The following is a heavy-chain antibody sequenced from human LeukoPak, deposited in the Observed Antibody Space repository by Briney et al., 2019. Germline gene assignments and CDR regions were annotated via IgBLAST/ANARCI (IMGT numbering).Heavy chain of an antibody. D-gene: IGHD3-22*01. V-gene: IGHV4-59*08. CDR3: ARHVSSSSWAYDSSAYAFDY. CDR2: IYYSGST. J-gene: IGHJ4*02. Sequence: SETLSLTCTVSGGSISSYYWSWIRQPPGKGPEWMGYIYYSGSTNYNSSLKSRVTISVDTSKNQFSLKLTSVTAADTAVYYCARHVSSSSWAYDSSAYAFDYWGQGTLVTVSS. CDR1: GGSISSYY.